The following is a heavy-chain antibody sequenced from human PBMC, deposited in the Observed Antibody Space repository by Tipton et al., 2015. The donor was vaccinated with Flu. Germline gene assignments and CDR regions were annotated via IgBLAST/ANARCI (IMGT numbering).Heavy chain of an antibody. CDR1: GGSISTNNW. CDR3: VRFRDYYDMDV. Sequence: TLSLTCAVSGGSISTNNWWTWVRQSPRKGLEWIGEIYYSGITNYNPSLKSRVTLLVDESKNHFSLKLSSVTAADTAVYFCVRFRDYYDMDVWGQGTTVTVSS. J-gene: IGHJ6*02. V-gene: IGHV4-4*01. CDR2: IYYSGIT.